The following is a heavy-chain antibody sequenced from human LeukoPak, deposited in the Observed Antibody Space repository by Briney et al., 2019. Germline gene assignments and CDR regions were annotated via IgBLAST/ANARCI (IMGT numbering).Heavy chain of an antibody. J-gene: IGHJ4*02. D-gene: IGHD3-10*01. Sequence: SETLSLTCTVSGGSISGSSYYWGWIRQPPGKGLEWIGSIYYSGSTHYNPSLKSRVTISVDTSKNQFSLKLSSVTAADTAVYYCATSPGRITMVREHFDYWGQGTLVTVSS. CDR2: IYYSGST. V-gene: IGHV4-39*07. CDR1: GGSISGSSYY. CDR3: ATSPGRITMVREHFDY.